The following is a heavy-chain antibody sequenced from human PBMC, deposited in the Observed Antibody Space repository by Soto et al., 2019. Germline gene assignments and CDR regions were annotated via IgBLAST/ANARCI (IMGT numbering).Heavy chain of an antibody. J-gene: IGHJ4*02. D-gene: IGHD2-15*01. CDR2: ISYDGSNK. CDR1: GFTFSSYG. Sequence: GGSLRLSCAASGFTFSSYGMHWVRRAPGKGLEWVAVISYDGSNKYYADSVKGRFTISRDNSKNTLYLQMNSLRAEDTAVYYCAKAGENIVVVPTAFGFDYWGQGTLVTVSS. V-gene: IGHV3-30*18. CDR3: AKAGENIVVVPTAFGFDY.